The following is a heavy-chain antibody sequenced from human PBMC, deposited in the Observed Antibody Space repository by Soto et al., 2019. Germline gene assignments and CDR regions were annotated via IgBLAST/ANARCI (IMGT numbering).Heavy chain of an antibody. CDR2: ISPMFGAA. Sequence: QVQLVQSGAEMKKPGSSVKVSCQSSGGTFNTYAMNWERQAPGQGPEWMGDISPMFGAANYAPKFQGRVTITADESTGTSYMQLSSLTPEDTALYFCAREVQVHTPAFVYWGQGTLVTVSS. CDR1: GGTFNTYA. J-gene: IGHJ4*02. V-gene: IGHV1-69*19. CDR3: AREVQVHTPAFVY. D-gene: IGHD3-10*01.